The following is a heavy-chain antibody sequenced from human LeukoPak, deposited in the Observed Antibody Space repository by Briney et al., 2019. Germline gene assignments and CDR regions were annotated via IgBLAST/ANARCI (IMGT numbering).Heavy chain of an antibody. CDR2: IYTSGST. V-gene: IGHV4-4*07. CDR3: ASVRVVGAKGYYFDY. D-gene: IGHD1-26*01. CDR1: GGSISSYY. J-gene: IGHJ4*02. Sequence: SETLSLTCTVSGGSISSYYWSWIRQPAGKGLGWIGRIYTSGSTNYNPSLKSRVTISVDKSKNQFSLRLSSVTAADTAVYYCASVRVVGAKGYYFDYWGQGTLVTVSS.